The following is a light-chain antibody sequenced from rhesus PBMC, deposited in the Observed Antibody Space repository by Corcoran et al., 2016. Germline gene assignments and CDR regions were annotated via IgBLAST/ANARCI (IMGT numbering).Light chain of an antibody. V-gene: IGKV1S12*01. CDR3: QHYYDNPFT. Sequence: DIQMTQSPSALSASVGDRVTISCRASQNIYSNLAWYQQKPGKAPKLLIYAASSLQTGIPSRFSGSGSGTDFTLTISSLQPEDSAAYYCQHYYDNPFTFGPGTKRDIK. CDR2: AAS. CDR1: QNIYSN. J-gene: IGKJ3*01.